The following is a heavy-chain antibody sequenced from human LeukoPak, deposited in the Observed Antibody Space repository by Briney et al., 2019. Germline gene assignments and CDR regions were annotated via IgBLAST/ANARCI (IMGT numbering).Heavy chain of an antibody. Sequence: GGSLRLSCAASGFTFSSYWMHWVRQAPGKGLVWVSRISSDGSTTTYADSVKGRFTISRDNAKNTMYLQMNSLRAEDTALYYCARVTEYSTAGMRYWGQGTLVTVSS. J-gene: IGHJ4*02. CDR1: GFTFSSYW. V-gene: IGHV3-74*01. CDR3: ARVTEYSTAGMRY. D-gene: IGHD2/OR15-2a*01. CDR2: ISSDGSTT.